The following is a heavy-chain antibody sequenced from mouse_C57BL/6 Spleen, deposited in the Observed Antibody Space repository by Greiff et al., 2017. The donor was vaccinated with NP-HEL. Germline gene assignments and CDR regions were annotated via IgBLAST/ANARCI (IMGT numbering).Heavy chain of an antibody. CDR2: IDPSDSET. CDR3: ARKAYDGYFDY. CDR1: GYTFTSYW. J-gene: IGHJ2*01. V-gene: IGHV1-52*01. Sequence: VQLQQPGAELVRPGSSVKLSCKASGYTFTSYWMHWVKQRPIQGLEWIGNIDPSDSETHYNQKFKDKATLTVDKSSSTAYMQLSSLTSEDSAVYYCARKAYDGYFDYWGQGTTLTVSS. D-gene: IGHD2-3*01.